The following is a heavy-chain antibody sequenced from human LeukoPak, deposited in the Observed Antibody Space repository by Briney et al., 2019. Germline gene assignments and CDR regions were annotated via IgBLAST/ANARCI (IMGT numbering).Heavy chain of an antibody. V-gene: IGHV4-34*01. CDR2: INHSGST. CDR3: ARGRYYYGSGSYYNGGPNWFDP. Sequence: XTCAVYGGSFSGYYWSWVRLPPGKGLEWIGEINHSGSTNYNPSLKSRVTISVDTSKIQFSLKLSSVTAADPAVYYCARGRYYYGSGSYYNGGPNWFDPWGQGTLVTVSS. D-gene: IGHD3-10*01. CDR1: GGSFSGYY. J-gene: IGHJ5*02.